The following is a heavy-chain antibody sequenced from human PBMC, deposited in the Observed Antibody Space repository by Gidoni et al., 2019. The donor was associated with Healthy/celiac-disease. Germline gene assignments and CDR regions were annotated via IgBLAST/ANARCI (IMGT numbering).Heavy chain of an antibody. CDR1: GFTFSSYA. CDR3: ARSWELLPSFDY. D-gene: IGHD1-26*01. CDR2: ISYDGSNN. J-gene: IGHJ4*02. V-gene: IGHV3-30-3*01. Sequence: QVQLVESGGGVVQPGRSLRLSCAASGFTFSSYAMHWVRQAPGKGLEWVAVISYDGSNNYYADSVKGRFTISRDNSKNTLYLQMNSLRAEDTAVYYCARSWELLPSFDYWCQGTLVTVSS.